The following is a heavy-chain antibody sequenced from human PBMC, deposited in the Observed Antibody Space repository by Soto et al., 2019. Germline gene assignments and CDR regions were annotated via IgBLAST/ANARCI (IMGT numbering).Heavy chain of an antibody. V-gene: IGHV4-59*01. CDR2: IYYRGST. CDR1: GGSISNYY. CDR3: ARGGYTWNDVTDY. J-gene: IGHJ4*02. Sequence: QVQLQESGPGLVKPSETLSLTCIVSGGSISNYYWSWIRQPPGKGLEWIGYIYYRGSTNYNPSLTSRVAMSVDTAKNHFALKLSSVTAADTAVYYCARGGYTWNDVTDYWGQGTLVTVSS. D-gene: IGHD1-20*01.